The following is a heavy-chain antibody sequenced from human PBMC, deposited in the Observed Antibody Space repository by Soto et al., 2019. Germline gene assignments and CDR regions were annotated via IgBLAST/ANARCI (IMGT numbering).Heavy chain of an antibody. CDR1: GGSISSYY. D-gene: IGHD3-16*01. CDR3: ARRDGGLQDDAFDI. V-gene: IGHV4-59*01. Sequence: SETLSLTCTVSGGSISSYYWSWIRQPPGKGLEWIGYIYYSGSTNYNPSLKSRVTISVDTSKNQFSLKLSSVTAADTAVYYCARRDGGLQDDAFDIWGQGTMVTVSS. J-gene: IGHJ3*02. CDR2: IYYSGST.